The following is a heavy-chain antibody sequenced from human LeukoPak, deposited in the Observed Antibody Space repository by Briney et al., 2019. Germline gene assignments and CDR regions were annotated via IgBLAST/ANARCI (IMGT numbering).Heavy chain of an antibody. D-gene: IGHD2-2*02. V-gene: IGHV3-30*02. CDR2: VRYDGSNK. J-gene: IGHJ4*02. CDR1: GFTFSAYG. Sequence: GGSLRLSCAASGFTFSAYGMHWVRQAPGKGLEWLAFVRYDGSNKYYADSVKGRFTISRDYSRNMLYLQMDSLRAEDTAFYYCAKDYSLYCSSASCYTPFDYWGQGALVTASS. CDR3: AKDYSLYCSSASCYTPFDY.